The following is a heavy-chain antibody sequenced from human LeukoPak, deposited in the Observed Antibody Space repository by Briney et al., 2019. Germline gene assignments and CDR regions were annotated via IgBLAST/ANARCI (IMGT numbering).Heavy chain of an antibody. Sequence: GRSLRLSCAASGFTFSSYAMHWVRQAPGKGLEWVAVISYDGSNKYYADSVKGRFTISRDNSKNTLYLQMNSLRAEDTAVYYCARDPSVLRFLEWSDAFDIWGQGTMVTVSS. CDR1: GFTFSSYA. J-gene: IGHJ3*02. CDR3: ARDPSVLRFLEWSDAFDI. V-gene: IGHV3-30-3*01. D-gene: IGHD3-3*01. CDR2: ISYDGSNK.